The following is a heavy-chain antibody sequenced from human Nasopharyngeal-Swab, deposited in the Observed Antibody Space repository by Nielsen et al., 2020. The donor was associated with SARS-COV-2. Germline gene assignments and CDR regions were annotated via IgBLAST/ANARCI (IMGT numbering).Heavy chain of an antibody. CDR3: ARGSHNSGWF. D-gene: IGHD6-19*01. J-gene: IGHJ4*02. Sequence: SQTLSLTCVISGDCVSSTRAAWHWIRQSPSRGLEWLGRAYYRSTWYHDYAVSVQGRVTINPDTSKNLFSLQLNSVTPDDTAVYYCARGSHNSGWFWGRGTLVTVSS. V-gene: IGHV6-1*01. CDR2: AYYRSTWYH. CDR1: GDCVSSTRAA.